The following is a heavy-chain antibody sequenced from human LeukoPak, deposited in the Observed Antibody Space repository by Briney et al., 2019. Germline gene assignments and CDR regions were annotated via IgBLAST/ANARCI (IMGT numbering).Heavy chain of an antibody. D-gene: IGHD2-15*01. CDR1: GFTFSSYA. J-gene: IGHJ4*02. CDR2: ISGSGGST. V-gene: IGHV3-23*01. Sequence: QAGGSLRLSCAASGFTFSSYAMSWVRQAPGKGLEWVSAISGSGGSTYYADSVKGRFTISRDNSKNTLYLQTNSLRAEDTAVYYCAKLKLVVVVAAASFDYWGQGTLATVSS. CDR3: AKLKLVVVVAAASFDY.